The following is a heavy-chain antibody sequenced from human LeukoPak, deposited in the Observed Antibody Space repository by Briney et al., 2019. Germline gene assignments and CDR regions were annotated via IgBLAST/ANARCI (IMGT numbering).Heavy chain of an antibody. D-gene: IGHD1-26*01. CDR1: GFTFSSYA. CDR2: ISGSGGST. CDR3: AKGDSGSYSWYYYYYGMDV. J-gene: IGHJ6*02. Sequence: GGSLRLSCAASGFTFSSYAMSWVRQAPGKGLEWVSAISGSGGSTYYADSVKGRFTISRDNSKNTLYLQMNSLRAEDTAVYYCAKGDSGSYSWYYYYYGMDVWGQGTTVTASS. V-gene: IGHV3-23*01.